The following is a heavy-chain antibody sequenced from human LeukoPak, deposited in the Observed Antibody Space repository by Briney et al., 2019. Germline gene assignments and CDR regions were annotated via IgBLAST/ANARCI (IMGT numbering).Heavy chain of an antibody. CDR1: GGSISSSSYY. CDR2: IYYSGST. D-gene: IGHD5-18*01. V-gene: IGHV4-39*07. Sequence: PSETLSLTCTVSGGSISSSSYYWGWIRQPPGKGLEWIGSIYYSGSTYYNPSLKSRVTISVDTSKNQFSLKLSSVTAADTAVYYCARDVSTWIQLWSHTYCYYYMDVWGKGTTVTVSS. CDR3: ARDVSTWIQLWSHTYCYYYMDV. J-gene: IGHJ6*03.